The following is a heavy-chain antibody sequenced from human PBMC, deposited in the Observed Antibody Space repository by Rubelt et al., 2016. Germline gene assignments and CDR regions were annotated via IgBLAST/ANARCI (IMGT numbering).Heavy chain of an antibody. J-gene: IGHJ4*02. Sequence: EVLLLESGGGLVQFGGSLRLSCAASGFTFRTYAMNWVRQAPGKGLEWVSGVSGCGDNTYYADSVKGRFTISRDNSKNTLYLQMNSLRAEDTAVYYCAREKWADSSGYYADYWGQGTLVTVSS. D-gene: IGHD3-22*01. CDR3: AREKWADSSGYYADY. CDR1: GFTFRTYA. CDR2: VSGCGDNT. V-gene: IGHV3-23*01.